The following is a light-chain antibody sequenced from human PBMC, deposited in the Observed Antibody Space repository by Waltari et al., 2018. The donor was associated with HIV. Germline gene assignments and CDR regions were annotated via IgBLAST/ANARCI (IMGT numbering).Light chain of an antibody. CDR1: QSVGSN. Sequence: IVMTQSPATLSVSPGERVTLSCRASQSVGSNLAWYQQKPGRAPSLLVYSASTRATGIPARFSGSGSGTEFTLTISSLQSEDFAVYYCQQYINWPPWSFGQGTKVEIK. V-gene: IGKV3-15*01. CDR2: SAS. J-gene: IGKJ1*01. CDR3: QQYINWPPWS.